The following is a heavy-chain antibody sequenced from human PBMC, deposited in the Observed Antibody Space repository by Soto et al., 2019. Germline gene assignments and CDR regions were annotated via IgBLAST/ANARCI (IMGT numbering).Heavy chain of an antibody. Sequence: ASVKVSCKASGYPFTGSYMHWVRQVPGHGLEWMGWFNHIRGGTNYAQKFQGRVTMTRDTSISTAYMVLSRQRSDDTAVYYCASGGPIVVVTSILYNWFDHWGKGPLLAVSS. CDR2: FNHIRGGT. D-gene: IGHD2-21*02. J-gene: IGHJ5*02. CDR1: GYPFTGSY. CDR3: ASGGPIVVVTSILYNWFDH. V-gene: IGHV1-2*02.